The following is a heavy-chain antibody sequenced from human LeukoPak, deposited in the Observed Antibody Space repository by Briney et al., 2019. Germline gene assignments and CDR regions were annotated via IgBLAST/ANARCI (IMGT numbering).Heavy chain of an antibody. CDR2: ISSSSSTI. CDR3: AKDHHSYYDSSGLDY. Sequence: GGSLRLSCAASGFTFSSYSMSWVRQAPGKGLEWVSYISSSSSTIYYADSVKGRFTISRDNAKNSLYLQMNSLRAEDTAVYYCAKDHHSYYDSSGLDYWGQGTLVTVSS. CDR1: GFTFSSYS. D-gene: IGHD3-22*01. V-gene: IGHV3-48*01. J-gene: IGHJ4*02.